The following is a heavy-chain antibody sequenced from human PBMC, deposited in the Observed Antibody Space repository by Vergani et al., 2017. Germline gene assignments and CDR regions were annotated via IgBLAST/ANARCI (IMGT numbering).Heavy chain of an antibody. CDR3: AREXVPAAKAPGPGMYV. D-gene: IGHD2-2*01. CDR2: ISYDGSNK. CDR1: GFTVSSYA. J-gene: IGHJ6*03. V-gene: IGHV3-30-3*01. Sequence: QVQLVESGGGVVQPGRSLRLSCAASGFTVSSYAMHWVRQAPGKGLEWVAVISYDGSNKYYADSVKGRFTISRDNSKNTLYLQMNSLRAEDTAVYYCAREXVPAAKAPGPGMYVWGKGTTVTVSS.